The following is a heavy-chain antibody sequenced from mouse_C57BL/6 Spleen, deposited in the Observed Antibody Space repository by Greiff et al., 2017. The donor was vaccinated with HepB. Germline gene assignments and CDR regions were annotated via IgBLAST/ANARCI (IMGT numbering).Heavy chain of an antibody. V-gene: IGHV1-53*01. D-gene: IGHD1-1*01. CDR1: GYTFTSYW. Sequence: QVQLKQPGTELVKPGASVKLSCKASGYTFTSYWMHWVKQRPGQGLEWIGNINPSNGGTNYNEKFKSKATLTVDKSSSTAYMQLSSLTSEDSAVYYCARSDTVVRYFDVWGTGTTVTVSS. CDR3: ARSDTVVRYFDV. CDR2: INPSNGGT. J-gene: IGHJ1*03.